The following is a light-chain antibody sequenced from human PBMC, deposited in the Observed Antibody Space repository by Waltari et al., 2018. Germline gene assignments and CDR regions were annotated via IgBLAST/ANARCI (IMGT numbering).Light chain of an antibody. J-gene: IGKJ3*01. V-gene: IGKV4-1*01. Sequence: DIVMTQSPDSLAVYLGERATISCKSSQTVLYSSNNKNYLAWYQQQTGQPPRLLLYWASTRDSGVPARFSGSGSGTDFTLTISSLQAEDAAVYYCQQYFDSPLTFGPGTRVEI. CDR2: WAS. CDR3: QQYFDSPLT. CDR1: QTVLYSSNNKNY.